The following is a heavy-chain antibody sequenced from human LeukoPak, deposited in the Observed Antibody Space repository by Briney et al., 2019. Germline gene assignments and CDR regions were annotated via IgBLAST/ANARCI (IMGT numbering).Heavy chain of an antibody. D-gene: IGHD2-2*01. CDR1: GGSVSNGSYY. V-gene: IGHV4-61*01. Sequence: AETLSLTCTVSGGSVSNGSYYWNWIRQPPGKGLEWIGGSYESASTNYNPSIKSRVTIAVDTSKNQLSLKLSSVTAADTAVSYCARAGQYCSSTSCYAAIGAFDIWGQGTMVTVSS. CDR2: SYESAST. J-gene: IGHJ3*02. CDR3: ARAGQYCSSTSCYAAIGAFDI.